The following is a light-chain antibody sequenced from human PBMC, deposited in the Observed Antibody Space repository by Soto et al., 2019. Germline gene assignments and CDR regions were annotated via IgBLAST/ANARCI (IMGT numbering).Light chain of an antibody. Sequence: SYELTQPPSASVTPGQTARITCSGDALAKKYTYWYQQKSGQAPVLVIYEDSKRPSWISERISGSSSGTMATLTISGAQVEDEADYYCYSIDSSGNHRVFGGGTKLTVL. CDR3: YSIDSSGNHRV. J-gene: IGLJ2*01. V-gene: IGLV3-10*01. CDR2: EDS. CDR1: ALAKKY.